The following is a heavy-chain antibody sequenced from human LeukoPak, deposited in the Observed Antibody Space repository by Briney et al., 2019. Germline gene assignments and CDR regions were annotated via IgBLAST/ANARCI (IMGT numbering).Heavy chain of an antibody. V-gene: IGHV4-34*01. J-gene: IGHJ6*03. Sequence: SETLSLTCAVYGGSFSDYYWSWIRQPPGKGLEWIGEINHTGKSNYNPSLKSRTTISMDTSKNQFSLELNSVTAADTAVYYCARALRLYYYYYYMDVWGKGTTVTVSS. CDR2: INHTGKS. CDR3: ARALRLYYYYYYMDV. D-gene: IGHD2-15*01. CDR1: GGSFSDYY.